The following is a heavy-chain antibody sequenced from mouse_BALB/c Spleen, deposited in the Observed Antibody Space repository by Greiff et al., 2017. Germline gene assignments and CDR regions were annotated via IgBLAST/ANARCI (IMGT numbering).Heavy chain of an antibody. CDR2: INPSNGRT. Sequence: QVQLQQPGAELVKPGASVKLSCKASGYTFTSYWMHWVKQRPGQGLEWIGEINPSNGRTNYNEKFKSKATLTVDKSSSTAYMQLSSLTSEDSAVYYCARPLDYYGSLDYWGQGTTLTVSS. V-gene: IGHV1S81*02. CDR1: GYTFTSYW. D-gene: IGHD1-1*01. J-gene: IGHJ2*01. CDR3: ARPLDYYGSLDY.